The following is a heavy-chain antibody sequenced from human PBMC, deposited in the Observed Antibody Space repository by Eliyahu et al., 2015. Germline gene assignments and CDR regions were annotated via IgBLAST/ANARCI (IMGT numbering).Heavy chain of an antibody. CDR2: IYYSGST. Sequence: QVQLQESGPGLVKPSETLSLTCTVSGGSISGYYWSWIRQPPGKGLEWIGDIYYSGSTNYNPSLKSRVTISVDTSKNQFSLKLSSVTAADTAVYYCAKTNYYRAMGEYYFDYWGQGTLVTVSS. CDR3: AKTNYYRAMGEYYFDY. J-gene: IGHJ4*02. V-gene: IGHV4-59*08. CDR1: GGSISGYY. D-gene: IGHD3-16*01.